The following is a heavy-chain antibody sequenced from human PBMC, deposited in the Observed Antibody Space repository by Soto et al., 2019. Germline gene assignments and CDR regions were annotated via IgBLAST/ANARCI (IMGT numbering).Heavy chain of an antibody. CDR3: ARQLLGSPQPSWFDP. Sequence: SETLSLTCTVSGGSISSYYWSWIRQPPGKGLEWIGYIYYSGSTNYNPSLKSRVTISVDTSKNQFSLKLSSVTAADTAVYYCARQLLGSPQPSWFDPWGQGTLVTVSS. CDR1: GGSISSYY. CDR2: IYYSGST. J-gene: IGHJ5*02. D-gene: IGHD1-26*01. V-gene: IGHV4-59*08.